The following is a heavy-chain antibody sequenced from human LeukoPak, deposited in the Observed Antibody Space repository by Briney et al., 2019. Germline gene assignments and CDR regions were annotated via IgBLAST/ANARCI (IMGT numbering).Heavy chain of an antibody. J-gene: IGHJ4*02. CDR1: GFTFSSYD. CDR2: ISTNGGST. D-gene: IGHD7-27*01. CDR3: ARESLGFDY. Sequence: GGSLRLSCAASGFTFSSYDMHWVRQAPGKGLEYVSAISTNGGSTYYANSVKGRFTISRDNSKNTVCLQMGSLRAEDMAVYYCARESLGFDYWGQGTLVTVSS. V-gene: IGHV3-64*01.